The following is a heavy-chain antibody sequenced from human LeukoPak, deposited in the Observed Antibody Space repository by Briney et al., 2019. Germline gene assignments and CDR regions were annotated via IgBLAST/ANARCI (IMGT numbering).Heavy chain of an antibody. D-gene: IGHD3-22*01. J-gene: IGHJ5*02. CDR2: MNPNSGNT. V-gene: IGHV1-8*03. CDR1: GYTFTSYD. Sequence: ASVKVSCKASGYTFTSYDINWVRQATGQGLEWMGWMNPNSGNTGYAQKFQGRVTITRNTSISTAYMELSSLRSEDTAVYYCARGTQYYYDSSNWFDPWGQGTLATVSS. CDR3: ARGTQYYYDSSNWFDP.